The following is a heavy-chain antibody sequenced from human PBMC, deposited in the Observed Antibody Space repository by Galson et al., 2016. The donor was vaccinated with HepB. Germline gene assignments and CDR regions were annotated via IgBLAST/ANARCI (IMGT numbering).Heavy chain of an antibody. D-gene: IGHD6-6*01. V-gene: IGHV1-18*01. CDR2: ISTYIRST. CDR3: ARTWSRSTTGARRSRSYYFDN. CDR1: TGYG. Sequence: TGYGISWVRQAPGQGLEWVGWISTYIRSTKYAQKLQGRVIMTTDTSTSTAYMELRGLRSDDTAIYYCARTWSRSTTGARRSRSYYFDNWGQGTRITVTS. J-gene: IGHJ4*02.